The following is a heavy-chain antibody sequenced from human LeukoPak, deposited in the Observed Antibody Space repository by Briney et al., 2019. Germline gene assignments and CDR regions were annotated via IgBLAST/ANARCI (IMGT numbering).Heavy chain of an antibody. CDR1: GGSISSSSYY. CDR2: IYYSGST. J-gene: IGHJ5*02. CDR3: ARPKKNRYYYDSSGYSGWFDP. V-gene: IGHV4-39*01. D-gene: IGHD3-22*01. Sequence: PSETLSLTCTVSGGSISSSSYYWGWIRQPPGKGLEWIGSIYYSGSTYYNPSLKSRVTISVDTSKNQFSLKLSSVTAADTAVYYCARPKKNRYYYDSSGYSGWFDPWGQGTLVTVFS.